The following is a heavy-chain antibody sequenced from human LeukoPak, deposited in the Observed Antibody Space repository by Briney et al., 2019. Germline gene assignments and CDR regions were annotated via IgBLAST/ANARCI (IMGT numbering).Heavy chain of an antibody. CDR1: GYSFTNYW. Sequence: GESLKISCKGSGYSFTNYWIGWVRQMPGKGLKWMGIIYPGDSDARYRASFQCQVTISADNSISTAYLQWSSLKASDTAMYYCARLSITPGTYFDYWGQGTLVTVSS. CDR3: ARLSITPGTYFDY. V-gene: IGHV5-51*01. J-gene: IGHJ4*02. D-gene: IGHD1-14*01. CDR2: IYPGDSDA.